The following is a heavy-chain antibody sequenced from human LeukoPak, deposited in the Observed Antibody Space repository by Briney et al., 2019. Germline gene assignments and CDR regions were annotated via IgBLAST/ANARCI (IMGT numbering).Heavy chain of an antibody. Sequence: NSGGSLRLSCAASGFTFDDYAMHWVRQAPGKGLEWIGCIRHSGGTFYNPSLKSRLSISVDTSKNQFSLSLSSVTAADTAMYYCVREVGYWGQGILVSASA. CDR2: IRHSGGT. CDR3: VREVGY. D-gene: IGHD2-15*01. CDR1: GFTFDDYA. J-gene: IGHJ4*02. V-gene: IGHV4-38-2*02.